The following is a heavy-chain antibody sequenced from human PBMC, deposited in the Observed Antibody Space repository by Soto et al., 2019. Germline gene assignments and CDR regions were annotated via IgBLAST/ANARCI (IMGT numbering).Heavy chain of an antibody. J-gene: IGHJ4*02. CDR3: AREDGYSGYDWSFDY. V-gene: IGHV4-61*01. D-gene: IGHD5-12*01. CDR2: IYYSGST. CDR1: GGCVSSGSYY. Sequence: SETLSLTCTVSGGCVSSGSYYWSWIRQPPGKGLEWIGYIYYSGSTNYNPSLKSRVTISVDTSKNQFSLKLSSVTAADTAVYYCAREDGYSGYDWSFDYWGQGSLVTVSS.